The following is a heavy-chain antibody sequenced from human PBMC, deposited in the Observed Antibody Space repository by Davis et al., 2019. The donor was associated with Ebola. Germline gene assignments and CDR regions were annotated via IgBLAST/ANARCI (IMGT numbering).Heavy chain of an antibody. J-gene: IGHJ4*02. Sequence: SETLSLTCTVSGGSISSYYWGWIRQPPGKGLEWIGSIYYSGSTYYNPSLKSRVTISVDTSKNQFSLKLSSVTAADTAVYYCARNYCSSTSCPPDYWGQGTLVTVSS. CDR2: IYYSGST. D-gene: IGHD2-2*01. V-gene: IGHV4-39*01. CDR3: ARNYCSSTSCPPDY. CDR1: GGSISSYY.